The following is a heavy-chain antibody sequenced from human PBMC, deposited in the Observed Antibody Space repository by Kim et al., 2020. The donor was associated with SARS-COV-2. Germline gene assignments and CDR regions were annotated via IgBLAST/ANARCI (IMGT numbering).Heavy chain of an antibody. V-gene: IGHV1-18*01. CDR3: ARGVYYYDSSGYYYLFDY. J-gene: IGHJ4*02. Sequence: ASVKVSCKASGYTFTSYGISWVRQAPGQGLEWMGWISAYNGNTNYAQKLQGRVTMTTDTSTSTAYMELRSLRSDDTAVYYCARGVYYYDSSGYYYLFDYWGQGTLVTASS. CDR1: GYTFTSYG. D-gene: IGHD3-22*01. CDR2: ISAYNGNT.